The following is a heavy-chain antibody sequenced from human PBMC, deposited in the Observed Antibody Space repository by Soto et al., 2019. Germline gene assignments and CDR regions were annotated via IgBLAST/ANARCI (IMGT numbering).Heavy chain of an antibody. V-gene: IGHV1-18*01. CDR2: ISAYNGNT. CDR1: GYTFTSYG. CDR3: ARDEGVAYCGGDYYS. J-gene: IGHJ5*02. Sequence: EASVKVSCKASGYTFTSYGISWVRQAPGQGLEWMGWISAYNGNTNYAQKLQGRVTMTTDTSTSTAYMELSSLRSEDTAVYYCARDEGVAYCGGDYYSWGQGTLVTVSS. D-gene: IGHD2-21*02.